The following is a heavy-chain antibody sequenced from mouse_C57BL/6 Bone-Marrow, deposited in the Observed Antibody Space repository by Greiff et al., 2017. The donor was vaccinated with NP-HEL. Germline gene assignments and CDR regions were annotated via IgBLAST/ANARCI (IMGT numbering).Heavy chain of an antibody. CDR3: ARKTTVVADY. Sequence: QVQLQQPGAELVKPGASVKLSCKASGYTFTSYWMQWVKQRPGQGLEWIGEIDPSDSYTNYNQKFKGKATLTGDTSSSTAYMQLSSLTSEDSAVYYCARKTTVVADYWGQGTTLTVSS. CDR1: GYTFTSYW. V-gene: IGHV1-50*01. D-gene: IGHD1-1*01. J-gene: IGHJ2*01. CDR2: IDPSDSYT.